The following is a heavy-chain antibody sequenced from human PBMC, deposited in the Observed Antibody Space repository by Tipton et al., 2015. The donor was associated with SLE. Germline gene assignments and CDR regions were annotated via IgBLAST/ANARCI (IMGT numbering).Heavy chain of an antibody. V-gene: IGHV3-30*19. Sequence: SGFTFSNNNMHWVRQAPGKGLEWVAVISYDGTNKYYADSVKGRFTISRDNSKNSLYLQMNSLRAEDTAVYYCARDSFSLRESSARDPGAFDIWGQGTMVTVSS. CDR2: ISYDGTNK. CDR1: GFTFSNNN. CDR3: ARDSFSLRESSARDPGAFDI. D-gene: IGHD3-22*01. J-gene: IGHJ3*02.